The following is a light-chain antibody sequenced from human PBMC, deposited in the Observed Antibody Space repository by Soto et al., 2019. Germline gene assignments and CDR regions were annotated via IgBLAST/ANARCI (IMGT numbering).Light chain of an antibody. CDR2: GAS. V-gene: IGKV3-15*01. CDR3: QQYNDWLRT. CDR1: QSVGSS. J-gene: IGKJ1*01. Sequence: ELVMTQSPATLSVSPGERATLSCRSSQSVGSSLAWYQQRPGQAPRLLIYGASTRATGIPARFSGSGSGTEFTLTISSLQSEDFAVYYCQQYNDWLRTFGQGTKV.